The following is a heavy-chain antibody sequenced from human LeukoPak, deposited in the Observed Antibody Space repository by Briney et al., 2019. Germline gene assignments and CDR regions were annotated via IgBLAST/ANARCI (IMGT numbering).Heavy chain of an antibody. D-gene: IGHD3-22*01. V-gene: IGHV4-34*09. CDR2: INHSGST. Sequence: SETLSLTCAVYGGSFSGYYWSWIRQPPGKGLEWIGEINHSGSTNYNPSLKSRVTISVDTSKNQFSLKLSSVTAADTAVYYCARVRAGPYYYDSSGEDFDYWGQGTLVTVSP. CDR3: ARVRAGPYYYDSSGEDFDY. CDR1: GGSFSGYY. J-gene: IGHJ4*02.